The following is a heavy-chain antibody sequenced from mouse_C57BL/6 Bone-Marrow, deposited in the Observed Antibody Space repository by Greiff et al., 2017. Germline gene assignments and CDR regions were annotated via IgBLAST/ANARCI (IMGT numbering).Heavy chain of an antibody. V-gene: IGHV14-3*01. CDR3: AIYGSSAFDY. J-gene: IGHJ2*01. D-gene: IGHD1-1*01. CDR2: IDPANGNT. CDR1: GFNIKNTY. Sequence: EVKLMESVAELVRPGASVKLSCTASGFNIKNTYMHWVKQRPEQGLEWIGRIDPANGNTKYAPKFPGKATITADTASNTAYLQLSSLTSVDTAIDYCAIYGSSAFDYWGQGTTLTVSS.